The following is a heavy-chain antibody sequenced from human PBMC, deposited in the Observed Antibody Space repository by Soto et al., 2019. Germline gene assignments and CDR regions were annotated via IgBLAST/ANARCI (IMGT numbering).Heavy chain of an antibody. CDR3: GGGPRYCSGGMCYMQWSYYYCFYGTEV. CDR1: GVTISRCG. CDR2: ISSRGSYI. Sequence: AETLRLSCTASGVTISRCGMNWSRLPPATGKGLVSSISSRGSYIYYADSVKDRFTISRDNAKNSLYLQMNRLRAEDTAVYYCGGGPRYCSGGMCYMQWSYYYCFYGTEVSGNGATVPLTS. J-gene: IGHJ6*04. D-gene: IGHD2-15*01. V-gene: IGHV3-21*01.